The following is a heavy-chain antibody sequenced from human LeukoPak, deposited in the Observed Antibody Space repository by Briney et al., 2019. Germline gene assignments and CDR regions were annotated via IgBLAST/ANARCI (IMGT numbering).Heavy chain of an antibody. CDR3: ARSGVTLGGYVPPDFDY. CDR1: GGTFSSYA. Sequence: GSSVKVSCKASGGTFSSYAISWVRQAPGQGLEWMGRIIPILGIANYAQKFQGRVTITADKSTSTAYMELSRLRSDDTAVYYCARSGVTLGGYVPPDFDYWGQGTLVTVSS. CDR2: IIPILGIA. J-gene: IGHJ4*02. V-gene: IGHV1-69*04. D-gene: IGHD6-25*01.